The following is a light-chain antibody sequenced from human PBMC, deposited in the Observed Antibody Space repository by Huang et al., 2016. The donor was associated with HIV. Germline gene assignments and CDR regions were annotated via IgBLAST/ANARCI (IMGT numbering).Light chain of an antibody. CDR2: KAS. CDR1: QRISTW. V-gene: IGKV1-5*03. J-gene: IGKJ1*01. Sequence: DIQVTQSPSTLSAFVGDRVNITCRTSQRISTWLAWYQQRTGKAPNLLISKASNLETWVPSRFSGNGSGTEFTLTINGLQPDDLATYYCQHQWTFGQGTKVEIK. CDR3: QHQWT.